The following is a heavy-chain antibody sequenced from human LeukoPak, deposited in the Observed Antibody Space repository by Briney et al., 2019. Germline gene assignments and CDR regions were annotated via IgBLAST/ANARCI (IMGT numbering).Heavy chain of an antibody. CDR2: ISGGGGST. Sequence: GGSLRLSCAASGFTFSSYGMSWVRQAPGKGLEWVSAISGGGGSTYYADSVKGRFTISRDNAKNSLYLQMNSLRAEDAAVYYCARDLYSGYDSGPSGAFDIWGQGTMVTVSS. CDR3: ARDLYSGYDSGPSGAFDI. D-gene: IGHD5-12*01. CDR1: GFTFSSYG. J-gene: IGHJ3*02. V-gene: IGHV3-23*01.